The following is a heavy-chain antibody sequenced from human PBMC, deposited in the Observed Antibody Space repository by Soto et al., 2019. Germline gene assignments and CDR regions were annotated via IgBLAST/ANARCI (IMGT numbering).Heavy chain of an antibody. CDR1: GGSISSSNW. J-gene: IGHJ3*02. Sequence: QVQLQESGPGLVKPSGTLSLTCAVSGGSISSSNWWSWVRQPPGKGLEWIGEIYHSGSTNYNPSLKRRVTISVDKSKYQFSLKLSSVTAADTAVYYCARDSRTVVTLDDAFDIWGQGTMVTVSS. D-gene: IGHD2-21*02. V-gene: IGHV4-4*02. CDR2: IYHSGST. CDR3: ARDSRTVVTLDDAFDI.